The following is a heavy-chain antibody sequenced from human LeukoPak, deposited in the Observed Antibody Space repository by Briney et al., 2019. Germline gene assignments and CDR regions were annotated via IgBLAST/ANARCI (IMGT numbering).Heavy chain of an antibody. Sequence: PSETLSLTCTVSGGSISSYYWSWIRQPPGKGLEWIGYIYYSGSTNYNPSLKSRVTISVDTSKNQFSLKLSSVTAADTAVYYCARAPYSSGRYGFDYWGQGTLVTVSS. D-gene: IGHD6-19*01. CDR1: GGSISSYY. J-gene: IGHJ4*02. CDR2: IYYSGST. CDR3: ARAPYSSGRYGFDY. V-gene: IGHV4-59*08.